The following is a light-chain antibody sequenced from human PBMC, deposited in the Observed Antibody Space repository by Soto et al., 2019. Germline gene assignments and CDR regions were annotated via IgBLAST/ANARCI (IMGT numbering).Light chain of an antibody. V-gene: IGKV1-5*03. CDR3: QQYNSYPLT. CDR2: KAS. CDR1: QSISSW. Sequence: DIQMTQSPSTLSASVGVRVTITCRVSQSISSWLAWYQQKPGKAPNLLIYKASSLESGVPSRFSGSGSGTEFTLTISSLQPDDFATYYCQQYNSYPLTFGGGTKVEIK. J-gene: IGKJ4*01.